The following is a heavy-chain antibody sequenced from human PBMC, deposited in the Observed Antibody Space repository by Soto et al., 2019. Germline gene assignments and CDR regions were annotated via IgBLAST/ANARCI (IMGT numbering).Heavy chain of an antibody. CDR3: ARAYYFGSGTSYTLYY. Sequence: GGSLRLSCAASGFTFSNYGMHWVRQAPGKGLEWVAVISDDGVSKYYADSVQGRFTISRDNSESAVFLQMNSLRPDDTALYFCARAYYFGSGTSYTLYYWGQGTQVTSPQ. D-gene: IGHD3-10*01. J-gene: IGHJ4*02. CDR1: GFTFSNYG. CDR2: ISDDGVSK. V-gene: IGHV3-30*03.